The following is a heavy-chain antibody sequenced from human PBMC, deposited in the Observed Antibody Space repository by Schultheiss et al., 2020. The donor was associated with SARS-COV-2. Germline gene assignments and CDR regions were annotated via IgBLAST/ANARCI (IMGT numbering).Heavy chain of an antibody. CDR1: GDSISSGGYY. V-gene: IGHV4-31*03. J-gene: IGHJ4*02. Sequence: SETLSLTCTVSGDSISSGGYYWSWIRQHPGKGLEWIGYIYYSGSTYYNPSLKSRVTISVDTSKNQFSLKLSSVTAADTAVYYCARADCSGGSCYHSGIFDYWGQGTLVTVAS. CDR2: IYYSGST. D-gene: IGHD2-15*01. CDR3: ARADCSGGSCYHSGIFDY.